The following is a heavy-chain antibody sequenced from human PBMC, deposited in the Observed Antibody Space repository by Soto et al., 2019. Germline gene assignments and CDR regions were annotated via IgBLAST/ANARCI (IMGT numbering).Heavy chain of an antibody. D-gene: IGHD3-3*01. CDR2: IYSGGST. V-gene: IGHV3-53*01. CDR1: GFTVSSNY. J-gene: IGHJ6*02. CDR3: AREMYYDFWSGYYGDPREDMDV. Sequence: GGSLRLSCAASGFTVSSNYMSWVRQAPGKGLEWVSVIYSGGSTYYADSVKGRFTISRDNSKNTLYLQMNSLRAEDTAVYYCAREMYYDFWSGYYGDPREDMDVWGQGTTVTVSS.